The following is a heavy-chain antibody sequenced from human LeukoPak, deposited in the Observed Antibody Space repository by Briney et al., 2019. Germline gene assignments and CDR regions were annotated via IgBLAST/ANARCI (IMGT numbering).Heavy chain of an antibody. CDR3: AKDPLYYYYASGSYYNYFDY. CDR2: IKQDGSEK. V-gene: IGHV3-7*01. Sequence: PGGSLRLSCAASGFTFSSYWMSWVRQAPGKGLEWVANIKQDGSEKYYVDSVKGRFTISRDNAKNSLYLQMNSLRAEDTAVYYCAKDPLYYYYASGSYYNYFDYWGQGTLVTVSS. J-gene: IGHJ4*02. CDR1: GFTFSSYW. D-gene: IGHD3-10*01.